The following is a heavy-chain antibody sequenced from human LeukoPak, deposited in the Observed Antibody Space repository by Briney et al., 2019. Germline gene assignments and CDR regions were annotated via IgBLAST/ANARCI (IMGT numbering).Heavy chain of an antibody. Sequence: GGSLRLSCAASGFTFSSYSMNWVRQAPGKGLEWVSSISSSSSYIYYADSVKGRFTISRGNAKNSLYLQMNSLRAEDTAVYYCAISSSSWFNFDYWGQGTLVTVSS. CDR1: GFTFSSYS. J-gene: IGHJ4*02. V-gene: IGHV3-21*01. CDR3: AISSSSWFNFDY. D-gene: IGHD6-13*01. CDR2: ISSSSSYI.